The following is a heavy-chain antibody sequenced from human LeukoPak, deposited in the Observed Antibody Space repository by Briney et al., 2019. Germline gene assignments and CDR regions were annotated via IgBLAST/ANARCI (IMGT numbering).Heavy chain of an antibody. Sequence: SQTLSLTCTVSGGSISSGTYYWSWIRQPAGKGLEWIGRIYTSGSTNYNPSLKSRVTISVDTSKNQFSLKLSSVTAADTAVYHRATDSSSYDAFDIWGQGTMVTVSS. CDR2: IYTSGST. D-gene: IGHD6-6*01. J-gene: IGHJ3*02. CDR3: ATDSSSYDAFDI. V-gene: IGHV4-61*02. CDR1: GGSISSGTYY.